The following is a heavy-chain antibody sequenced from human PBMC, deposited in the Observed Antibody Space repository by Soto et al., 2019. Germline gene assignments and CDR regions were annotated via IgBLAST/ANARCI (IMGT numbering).Heavy chain of an antibody. J-gene: IGHJ4*02. CDR3: AGSSSSVIDY. Sequence: QVQLQQWGAGLLKPSETLSLTCAVYGGSFSGYYWSWIRQPPGKGLEWIGEINHSGSTNYNPSLKSRVTISVDTSKNQFSLKLSSVTAADTAVYYCAGSSSSVIDYWGQGTLVTVSS. V-gene: IGHV4-34*01. D-gene: IGHD6-6*01. CDR2: INHSGST. CDR1: GGSFSGYY.